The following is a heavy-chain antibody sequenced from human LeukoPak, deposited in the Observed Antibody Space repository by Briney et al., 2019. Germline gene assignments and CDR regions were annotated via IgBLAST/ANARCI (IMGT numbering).Heavy chain of an antibody. V-gene: IGHV4-39*07. CDR1: GGSISSSSYY. J-gene: IGHJ3*02. Sequence: PSETLSLTCTVSGGSISSSSYYWGWIRQPPGKGLERIGSIYYSGSTYYNPSLKSRVTISVDRSKNQFSLKLSSVTAADTAVYYCARDPRIAAAGGDAFDIWGQGTMVTASS. CDR3: ARDPRIAAAGGDAFDI. CDR2: IYYSGST. D-gene: IGHD6-13*01.